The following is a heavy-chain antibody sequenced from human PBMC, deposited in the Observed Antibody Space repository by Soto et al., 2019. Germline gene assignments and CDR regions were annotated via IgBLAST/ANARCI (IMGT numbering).Heavy chain of an antibody. CDR3: TRRASGGSSMDV. D-gene: IGHD2-15*01. Sequence: GGSLRLSCAASGFTFCGSAMHWVRQASGKGLEWVGRIRSKANSYATAYAASVKGRFTISRDDSKNTAYLQMNSLKTEDTAVYYCTRRASGGSSMDVWGKGTTVTVSS. J-gene: IGHJ6*04. CDR2: IRSKANSYAT. CDR1: GFTFCGSA. V-gene: IGHV3-73*01.